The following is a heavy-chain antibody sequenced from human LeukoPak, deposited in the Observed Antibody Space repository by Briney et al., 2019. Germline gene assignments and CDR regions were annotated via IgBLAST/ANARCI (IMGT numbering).Heavy chain of an antibody. CDR3: AREVGATGYYYYYMDV. CDR1: GYTFTRYA. J-gene: IGHJ6*03. CDR2: ISGYNGHT. D-gene: IGHD1-26*01. Sequence: ALGKVSCKAAGYTFTRYAITWVRQAPGQGLEWRGWISGYNGHTKYAKKLQGRVSMTTDTATSTAYMEVRSLRSDDTAVYYCAREVGATGYYYYYMDVWGKGTTVTISS. V-gene: IGHV1-18*01.